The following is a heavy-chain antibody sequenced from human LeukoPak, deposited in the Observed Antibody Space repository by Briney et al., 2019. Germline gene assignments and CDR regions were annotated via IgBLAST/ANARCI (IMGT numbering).Heavy chain of an antibody. CDR3: ARGEVVPAAISYYYYGVAV. Sequence: ASVTVSCKTSGYTFTDLYIHWVRQAPGQGLEWMGRANPNSGGTDYAQKFQGRVTMTRDTSIGTAYMELNRLRSDDTAVYFCARGEVVPAAISYYYYGVAVWGQGTTVTVSS. D-gene: IGHD2-2*02. CDR1: GYTFTDLY. J-gene: IGHJ6*02. CDR2: ANPNSGGT. V-gene: IGHV1-2*06.